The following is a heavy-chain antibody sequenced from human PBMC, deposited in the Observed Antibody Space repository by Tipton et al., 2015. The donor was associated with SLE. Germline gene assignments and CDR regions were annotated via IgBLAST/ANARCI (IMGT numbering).Heavy chain of an antibody. D-gene: IGHD2-21*01. CDR3: ARDEGWGWFDY. CDR2: INAGNGNT. Sequence: QSGAEVKKPGASVKVSCKASGYTFTSYAMHWVRQAPGQRLEWMGWINAGNGNTKYSQKFQGRVTITRDTSASTAYMELSSLRSEDTAVYYCARDEGWGWFDYWGQGTLVPVSS. J-gene: IGHJ4*02. V-gene: IGHV1-3*01. CDR1: GYTFTSYA.